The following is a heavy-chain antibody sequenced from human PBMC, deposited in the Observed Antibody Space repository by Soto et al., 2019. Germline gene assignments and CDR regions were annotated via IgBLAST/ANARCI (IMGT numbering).Heavy chain of an antibody. Sequence: GGSLRLSCAASGFTFSSYAMSWVRQAPGKGLEWVSAISGSGGSTYYADSVKGRFTISRDNSKNTLYLQMNSLRAEDTAVYYCAKVLYPVVAGTLFDFWGQGTLVTVSS. V-gene: IGHV3-23*01. CDR3: AKVLYPVVAGTLFDF. J-gene: IGHJ4*02. CDR1: GFTFSSYA. CDR2: ISGSGGST. D-gene: IGHD6-19*01.